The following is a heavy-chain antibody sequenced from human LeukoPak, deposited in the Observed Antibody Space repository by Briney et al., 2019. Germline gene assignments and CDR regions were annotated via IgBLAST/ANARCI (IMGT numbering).Heavy chain of an antibody. CDR1: GFTFDDYA. Sequence: GGSLRLSCAASGFTFDDYAMHWVRQAPGKGLEWVSGISWNSGSIGYADSVKGRFTISRDNAKNSLYLQMNSLRAEDTAVYYCARKALAAASTRGSFDIWGQGTMVTVSS. V-gene: IGHV3-9*01. D-gene: IGHD6-13*01. CDR3: ARKALAAASTRGSFDI. CDR2: ISWNSGSI. J-gene: IGHJ3*02.